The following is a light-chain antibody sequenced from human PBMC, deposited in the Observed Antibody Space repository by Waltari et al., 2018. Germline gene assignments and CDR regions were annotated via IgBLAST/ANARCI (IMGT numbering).Light chain of an antibody. J-gene: IGKJ4*01. Sequence: EIVLKQSPATLALSPGERATLSCRASQSVSSYLALYQQKPGQAPRLLIYDASNRATGIPARFSGSGSGTDFTLTISSLEPEDFAVYYCQQRSNWPLTFGGGTKVEIK. CDR3: QQRSNWPLT. CDR2: DAS. V-gene: IGKV3-11*01. CDR1: QSVSSY.